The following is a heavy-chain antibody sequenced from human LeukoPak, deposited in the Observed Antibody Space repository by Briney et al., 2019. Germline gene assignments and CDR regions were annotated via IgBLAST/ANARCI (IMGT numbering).Heavy chain of an antibody. CDR2: LYNRGST. V-gene: IGHV4-4*07. Sequence: KPSETLSLTCLVSGGSIGTSYWSWIRQPPGKGLEWIGRLYNRGSTNYNPSLRSRVTISVDTSKNQFSLKLSSVTAADTAVYYCARSKDGDNDYFDYWGQGTLVTVSS. D-gene: IGHD4-23*01. CDR3: ARSKDGDNDYFDY. J-gene: IGHJ4*02. CDR1: GGSIGTSY.